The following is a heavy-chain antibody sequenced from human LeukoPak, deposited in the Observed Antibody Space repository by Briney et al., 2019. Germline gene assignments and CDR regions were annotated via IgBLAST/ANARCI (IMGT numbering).Heavy chain of an antibody. CDR2: IYYSGST. J-gene: IGHJ4*02. D-gene: IGHD3-10*01. CDR1: GGSISSSSYY. CDR3: ARGLGNWFEEYWFDY. Sequence: SETLSLTCTVSGGSISSSSYYWGWIRQPPGKGLEWIGSIYYSGSTYYNPSLKSRVTISVDTSKNQFSLKLSSVTAADTAVYYCARGLGNWFEEYWFDYWGQGTLVTVSS. V-gene: IGHV4-39*07.